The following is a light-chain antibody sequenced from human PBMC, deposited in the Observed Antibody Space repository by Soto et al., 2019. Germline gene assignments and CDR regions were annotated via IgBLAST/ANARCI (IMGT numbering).Light chain of an antibody. Sequence: AIRMTQSPSSLSASTGDRITITCRASQGISSYLAWYQQKPGRAPKLLISATSTLQTGVPSRFSGSGSATGFTLTISCLQSEDFATYYCQQYYSYPRTFGQGTKLEI. J-gene: IGKJ2*01. CDR2: ATS. V-gene: IGKV1-8*01. CDR3: QQYYSYPRT. CDR1: QGISSY.